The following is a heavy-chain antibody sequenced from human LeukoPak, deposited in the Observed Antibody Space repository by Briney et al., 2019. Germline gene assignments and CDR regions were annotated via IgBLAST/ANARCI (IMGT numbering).Heavy chain of an antibody. J-gene: IGHJ5*02. V-gene: IGHV1-69*13. Sequence: GASVKVSCKASGGTFSSYAISWVRQAPGQGLEWMGGIIPIFGTANYAQKFQGRVTITADESTSTAYMELSSLRSEDTAVYHCAREVGLVGAIDPNNWFDPWGQGTLVTVSS. CDR2: IIPIFGTA. CDR3: AREVGLVGAIDPNNWFDP. CDR1: GGTFSSYA. D-gene: IGHD1-26*01.